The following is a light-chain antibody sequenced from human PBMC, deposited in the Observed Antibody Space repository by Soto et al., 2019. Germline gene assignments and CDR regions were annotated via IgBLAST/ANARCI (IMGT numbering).Light chain of an antibody. Sequence: DIQMTQSPSTLSASVGDRVTITCRASQSISSWLAWYQQKPGKAPKLLIYDASSLESGVPSRFSGSGSGTEFTPTISRLQPDDFATYFCQPYNSRTFGPGTKVEIK. V-gene: IGKV1-5*01. CDR2: DAS. CDR3: QPYNSRT. CDR1: QSISSW. J-gene: IGKJ1*01.